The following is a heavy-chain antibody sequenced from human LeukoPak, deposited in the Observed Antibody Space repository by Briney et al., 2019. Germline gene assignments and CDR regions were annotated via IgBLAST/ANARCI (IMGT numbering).Heavy chain of an antibody. J-gene: IGHJ4*02. CDR2: IKQDGSEK. D-gene: IGHD6-13*01. V-gene: IGHV3-7*01. Sequence: GGFLRLSCAASGFTFNNYWMSWVRQAPGKGLEWVANIKQDGSEKYYVDSVKGRFTISRDNAKNSLYLQLNSLRAEDTAVYYCAREGITAAADYWGQGTLVTVSS. CDR3: AREGITAAADY. CDR1: GFTFNNYW.